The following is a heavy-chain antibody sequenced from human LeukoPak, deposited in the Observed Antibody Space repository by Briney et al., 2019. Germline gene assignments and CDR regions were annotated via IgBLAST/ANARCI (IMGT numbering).Heavy chain of an antibody. CDR1: GGSFSGYY. Sequence: PSETLSLTCAVYGGSFSGYYWSWIRQPPGKGLEWIGSIYYSGSTYYNPSLKSRVTISVDTSKNQFSLKLSSVTAADTAVYYCARTARDPYGDHHFDYWGQGTLVTVSS. D-gene: IGHD4-17*01. CDR2: IYYSGST. V-gene: IGHV4-34*01. J-gene: IGHJ4*02. CDR3: ARTARDPYGDHHFDY.